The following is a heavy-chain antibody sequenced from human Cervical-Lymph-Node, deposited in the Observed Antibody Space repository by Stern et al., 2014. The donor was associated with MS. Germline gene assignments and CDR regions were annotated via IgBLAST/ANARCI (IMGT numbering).Heavy chain of an antibody. CDR1: GFEFSNYG. D-gene: IGHD3-9*01. J-gene: IGHJ4*02. CDR3: TGGNYDILTGYYSDY. V-gene: IGHV3-33*01. CDR2: IWYDGSKK. Sequence: QLVQSGGGVVQPGRSLRLSCAASGFEFSNYGIHWVRQAPGKGLEWVAVIWYDGSKKFYAEFVKGRFTISRDNSKNTVYLHMNSLRAEDTALYYCTGGNYDILTGYYSDYWGQGTLVIVSS.